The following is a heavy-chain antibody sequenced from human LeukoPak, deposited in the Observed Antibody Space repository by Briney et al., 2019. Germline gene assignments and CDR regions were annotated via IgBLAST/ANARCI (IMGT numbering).Heavy chain of an antibody. Sequence: AGGSLRLSCAASGFTFSSYAMSWVRQAPGKGLEWVSAISGSGGSTYYADSVKGRFTISRDNSKNTLYLQMNSLRAEDTAVYYCAKVPITIFGVVIIPNDWYFDLWGRGTLVTVSS. CDR2: ISGSGGST. CDR1: GFTFSSYA. J-gene: IGHJ2*01. CDR3: AKVPITIFGVVIIPNDWYFDL. D-gene: IGHD3-3*01. V-gene: IGHV3-23*01.